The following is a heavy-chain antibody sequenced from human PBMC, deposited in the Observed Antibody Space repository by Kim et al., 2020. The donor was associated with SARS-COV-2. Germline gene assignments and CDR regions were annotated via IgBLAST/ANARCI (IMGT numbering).Heavy chain of an antibody. CDR3: ARDQGRYSTNWYRVRYFDL. Sequence: ASVKVSCKASGYTFTSDDINWVRQANGQGLEWLGWMNPGTGHTGYAQKFQGRVVMTRDTSINTAYMELTSLRSDDTAVYYCARDQGRYSTNWYRVRYFDLWGRGTLVTVSS. J-gene: IGHJ2*01. CDR2: MNPGTGHT. V-gene: IGHV1-8*01. CDR1: GYTFTSDD. D-gene: IGHD6-13*01.